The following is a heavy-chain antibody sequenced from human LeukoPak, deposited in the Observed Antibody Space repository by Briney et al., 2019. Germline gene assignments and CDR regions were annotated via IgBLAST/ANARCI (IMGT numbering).Heavy chain of an antibody. CDR1: GGTFSSYA. J-gene: IGHJ3*02. CDR2: IIPIFGTA. V-gene: IGHV1-69*05. D-gene: IGHD1-26*01. CDR3: ASTATTRAFDI. Sequence: GASEKVSCKASGGTFSSYAISWVRQAPRQGLEWMGGIIPIFGTANYAQKFQGRVTITTDESTSTAYMELSSLRSEDTAVYYCASTATTRAFDIWGQGTMVTVSS.